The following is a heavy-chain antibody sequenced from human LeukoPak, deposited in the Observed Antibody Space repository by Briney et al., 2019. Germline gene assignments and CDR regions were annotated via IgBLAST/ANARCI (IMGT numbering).Heavy chain of an antibody. V-gene: IGHV3-74*03. Sequence: GGSLRLSCAASGFTFSSYGMSWVRQAPGKGLVWVSRSDIDGSSAKYADSVKGRFTVSRDNGKNTLYLQMTSLRAEDTAFYYCVRTVAGDYDSFQYWGQGTLVTVSS. CDR3: VRTVAGDYDSFQY. CDR1: GFTFSSYG. CDR2: SDIDGSSA. D-gene: IGHD4-17*01. J-gene: IGHJ1*01.